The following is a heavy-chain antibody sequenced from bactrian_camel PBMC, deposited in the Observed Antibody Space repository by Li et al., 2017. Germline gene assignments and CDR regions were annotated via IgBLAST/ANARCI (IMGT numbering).Heavy chain of an antibody. V-gene: IGHV3S40*01. CDR2: IYTGGGST. CDR1: DYPWGNNC. Sequence: DVQLVESGGGSVQAGGSLTLSCVASDYPWGNNCMGWFRQVPGKEREGVAAIYTGGGSTYYADSAKGRFTISQDTAKNTVYLQMNSLKPEDTAMYYCAADGDPSTAKVSDGIWVDYEYEYWGQGTQVTVS. D-gene: IGHD3*01. CDR3: AADGDPSTAKVSDGIWVDYEYEY. J-gene: IGHJ4*01.